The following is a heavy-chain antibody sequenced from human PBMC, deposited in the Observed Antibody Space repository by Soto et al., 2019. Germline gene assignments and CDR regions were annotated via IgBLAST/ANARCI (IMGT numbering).Heavy chain of an antibody. Sequence: PSETLSLTCAVSGGSISSGGYSWSWIRQPPGKGLECIGYIYHSGSTYYNPSLKSRVTISVDRSKNQFSLKLTSVTAADTAVYYCARAMTTVTMLDYWGQGSLVIGSS. CDR2: IYHSGST. CDR1: GGSISSGGYS. D-gene: IGHD4-17*01. CDR3: ARAMTTVTMLDY. J-gene: IGHJ4*02. V-gene: IGHV4-30-2*01.